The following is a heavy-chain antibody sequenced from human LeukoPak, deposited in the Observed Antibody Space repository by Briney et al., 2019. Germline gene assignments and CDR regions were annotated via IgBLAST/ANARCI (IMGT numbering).Heavy chain of an antibody. D-gene: IGHD2-15*01. Sequence: GGSLRLSCAASGFTFSSYAMSWVRQAPGKGLEWVSSISGSGVSTYYADSVKGRFTISRDNAKNSLYLQMNSLRAEDTAVYYCARDSGIVVVVAATSFDYWGQGTLVTVSS. CDR3: ARDSGIVVVVAATSFDY. CDR2: ISGSGVST. J-gene: IGHJ4*02. V-gene: IGHV3-21*01. CDR1: GFTFSSYA.